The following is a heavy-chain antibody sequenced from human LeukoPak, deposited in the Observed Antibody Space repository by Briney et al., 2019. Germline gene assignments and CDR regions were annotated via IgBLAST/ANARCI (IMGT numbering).Heavy chain of an antibody. CDR2: ISVYNGNT. V-gene: IGHV1-18*01. Sequence: GASMKVSCKASGYTFTNFGISWVRQAPGQGLEWMGWISVYNGNTNFAQKLQGRVTMTTDTSTTTAYMELRNLRSDDTAVYYCARDHSSSCQLFDYWGQGTLVTVSS. J-gene: IGHJ4*02. CDR3: ARDHSSSCQLFDY. CDR1: GYTFTNFG. D-gene: IGHD6-13*01.